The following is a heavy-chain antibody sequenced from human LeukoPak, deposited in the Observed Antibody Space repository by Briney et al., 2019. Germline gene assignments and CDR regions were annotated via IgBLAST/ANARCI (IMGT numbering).Heavy chain of an antibody. V-gene: IGHV1-2*06. CDR2: INPNSGDT. CDR3: ARGVVVVAATQMDY. CDR1: GYTFTGYY. D-gene: IGHD2-15*01. Sequence: RASVKVSCKASGYTFTGYYMHWVRQAPGQGLEWMGRINPNSGDTNYAQKFQGRVTMTRDTSINTAYMELGRLTSDDTAVYYCARGVVVVAATQMDYWGQGTLVTVSS. J-gene: IGHJ4*02.